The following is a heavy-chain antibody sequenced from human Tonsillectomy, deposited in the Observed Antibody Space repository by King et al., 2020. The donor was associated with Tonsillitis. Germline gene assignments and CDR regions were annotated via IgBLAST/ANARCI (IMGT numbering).Heavy chain of an antibody. J-gene: IGHJ5*01. D-gene: IGHD6-19*01. CDR1: GGSIDTSRHS. CDR3: ASGRVQWHFDPRNPLGRRATIWFDS. V-gene: IGHV4-30-4*07. Sequence: VQLVESGPRLVKPSQTLSLTCAVSGGSIDTSRHSWTWIRQSPGKGLEWIAHMDSSESTNYNPSLQSRVTMSMNSSRNQFFINVNSVTAADTAVYYFASGRVQWHFDPRNPLGRRATIWFDSGGPGMLVTVAS. CDR2: MDSSEST.